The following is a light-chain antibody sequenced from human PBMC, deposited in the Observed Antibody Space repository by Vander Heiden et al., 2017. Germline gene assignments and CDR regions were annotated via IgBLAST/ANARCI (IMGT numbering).Light chain of an antibody. CDR2: GAS. CDR3: QQYASTPRT. J-gene: IGKJ1*01. CDR1: QSLSSSY. V-gene: IGKV3-20*01. Sequence: EIVLTLSPGTLSLSPGDRATLSCRASQSLSSSYLAWYQQKPGQAPRLLIYGASSRATGIPDRFNGSGSATDFTLTISRLEPEDFAVYYCQQYASTPRTFGQGTKVENK.